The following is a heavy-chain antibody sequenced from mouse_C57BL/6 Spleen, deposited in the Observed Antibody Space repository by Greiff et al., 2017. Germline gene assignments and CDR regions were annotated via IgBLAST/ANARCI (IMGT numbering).Heavy chain of an antibody. J-gene: IGHJ2*01. V-gene: IGHV1-72*01. CDR3: SREFITTVVADFDY. CDR2: IDPNSGGT. D-gene: IGHD1-1*01. CDR1: GYTFTSYW. Sequence: QVQLQQPGAELVKPGASVKLSCKASGYTFTSYWMHWVKQRPGRGLEWIGRIDPNSGGTKYNEKFKSKATLTVDKPSSTAYMQLSSLTSEDSAVYYCSREFITTVVADFDYWGQGTTLTVSS.